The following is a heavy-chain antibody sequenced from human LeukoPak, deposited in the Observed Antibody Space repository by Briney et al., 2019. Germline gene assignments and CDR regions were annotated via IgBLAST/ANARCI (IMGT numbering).Heavy chain of an antibody. CDR3: AKDKLQLLILDYFDY. D-gene: IGHD4-11*01. Sequence: GRSLRLSCAASGFSFRSYGMHWVRQTSGKGLEWATVISHDGSNKYYADSVKGRFTISRDNSKSTLYLQMNSLRPEDTAVYYCAKDKLQLLILDYFDYWGQGTLVTVSS. CDR1: GFSFRSYG. J-gene: IGHJ4*02. V-gene: IGHV3-30*18. CDR2: ISHDGSNK.